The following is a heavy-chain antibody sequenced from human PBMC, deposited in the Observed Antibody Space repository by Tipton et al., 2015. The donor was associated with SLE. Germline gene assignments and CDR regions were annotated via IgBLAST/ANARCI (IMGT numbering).Heavy chain of an antibody. CDR2: IKQDGSEK. CDR1: GFTFSSYA. J-gene: IGHJ3*02. Sequence: GSLRLSCAASGFTFSSYAMNWVRQAPGKGLEWVANIKQDGSEKYYVDSVKGRFTISRDNAKNSLYLQMNSLRAEDTAVYYCARERVAARPDAFDIWGQGTMVTVSS. V-gene: IGHV3-7*03. CDR3: ARERVAARPDAFDI. D-gene: IGHD6-6*01.